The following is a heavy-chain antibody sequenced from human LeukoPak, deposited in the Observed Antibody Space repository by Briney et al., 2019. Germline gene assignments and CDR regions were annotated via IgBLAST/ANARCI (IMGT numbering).Heavy chain of an antibody. CDR3: ARVFLRFRYFDY. CDR2: IYTSEST. D-gene: IGHD3-3*01. Sequence: SETLSLTCTVSGGSISSGSYYWSWIRQPAGKGLEWIGRIYTSESTNYNPSLKSRVTISVDTSKNQFSLKLSSVTAADTAVYYCARVFLRFRYFDYWGQGTLVTVSS. CDR1: GGSISSGSYY. J-gene: IGHJ4*02. V-gene: IGHV4-61*02.